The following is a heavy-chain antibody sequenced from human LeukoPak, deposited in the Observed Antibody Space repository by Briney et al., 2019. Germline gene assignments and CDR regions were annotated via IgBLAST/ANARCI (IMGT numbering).Heavy chain of an antibody. J-gene: IGHJ4*02. Sequence: ASVKGSCKASGYTFTGYYMHWVRQAPGQGLEWMGWINPNSGGTNYAQKFQGRVTMARDTSIRTAYMELSRLRSDDTAVYYCARDPKWVRGVIHTRDRPFDYWGQGTLVTVSS. V-gene: IGHV1-2*02. CDR3: ARDPKWVRGVIHTRDRPFDY. CDR2: INPNSGGT. D-gene: IGHD3-10*01. CDR1: GYTFTGYY.